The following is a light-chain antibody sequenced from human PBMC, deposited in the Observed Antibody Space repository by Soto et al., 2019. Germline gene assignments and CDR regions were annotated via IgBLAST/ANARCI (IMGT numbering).Light chain of an antibody. CDR2: DAS. CDR3: QQRSNWRRT. CDR1: QSVSSY. J-gene: IGKJ4*01. Sequence: EIVLTQSPATLSLSPGERATLSCRASQSVSSYLAWFQQKPGQAPRLLIYDASNRATGIPARFSGSGSGTGFTLTISSLEPEDFAVYYCQQRSNWRRTFGGGTKVEIK. V-gene: IGKV3-11*01.